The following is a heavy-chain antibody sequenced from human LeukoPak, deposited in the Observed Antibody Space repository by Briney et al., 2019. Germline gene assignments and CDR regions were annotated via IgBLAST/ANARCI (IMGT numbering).Heavy chain of an antibody. V-gene: IGHV3-23*01. J-gene: IGHJ5*02. Sequence: TGGSLRLSCAASGFTFSNYAMSWVRQAPGKGLEWVSTISGSGGNTYYADSVKGRCTISRDNSKNTQYLQMNSLRAEDTAVYYCAKDESGYCTSSSCYKWFDPWGQGTLVTVSS. D-gene: IGHD2-2*02. CDR2: ISGSGGNT. CDR3: AKDESGYCTSSSCYKWFDP. CDR1: GFTFSNYA.